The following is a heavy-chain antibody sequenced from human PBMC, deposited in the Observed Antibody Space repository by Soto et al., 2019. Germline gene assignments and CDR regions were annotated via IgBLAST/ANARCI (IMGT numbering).Heavy chain of an antibody. Sequence: QVQLVQSGAEVKKPGSSVKVSCKASGGTFSSYTISWVRQAPGQGLEWMGRIIPILGIANYAQKFQGRVTITAAKSTSTAYIEMSSLRSEDAAVYYYARESWFLEWNSSWGRGTMVIVSS. CDR2: IIPILGIA. V-gene: IGHV1-69*08. J-gene: IGHJ3*01. CDR3: ARESWFLEWNSS. D-gene: IGHD3-3*01. CDR1: GGTFSSYT.